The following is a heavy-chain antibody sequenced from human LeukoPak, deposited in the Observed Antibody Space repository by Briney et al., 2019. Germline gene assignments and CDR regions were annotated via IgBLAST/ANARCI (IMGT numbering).Heavy chain of an antibody. CDR2: IYSSGST. V-gene: IGHV4-4*07. CDR1: GGSISSYY. CDR3: ARVRAGDFDY. Sequence: SETLSLTCTVSGGSISSYYWSWVRQPAGKGLEWIGRIYSSGSTNYNPSLKSRVTMSVDTSNNQFSLRLSSVTAADTALYYCARVRAGDFDYWGQGTLVTVSS. J-gene: IGHJ4*02. D-gene: IGHD6-19*01.